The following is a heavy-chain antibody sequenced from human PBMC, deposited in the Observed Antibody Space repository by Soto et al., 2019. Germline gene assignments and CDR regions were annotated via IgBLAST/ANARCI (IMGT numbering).Heavy chain of an antibody. CDR3: ARLRLEEINTISAIDL. CDR2: IYYRGST. Sequence: SETLSLTCTFSGGSVTKSSYYWGWIRQFPGKGLEWIATIYYRGSTYYNPSLKNRLTISIDTSTNQFSLQMKSVTAADTAIYYCARLRLEEINTISAIDLSGQATMVS. V-gene: IGHV4-39*01. CDR1: GGSVTKSSYY. D-gene: IGHD1-1*01. J-gene: IGHJ3*01.